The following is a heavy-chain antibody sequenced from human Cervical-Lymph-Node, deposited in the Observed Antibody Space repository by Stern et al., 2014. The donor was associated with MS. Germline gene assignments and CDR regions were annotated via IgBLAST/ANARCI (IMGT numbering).Heavy chain of an antibody. CDR3: ARGGGGYSYGLDY. Sequence: VQLVESGAEVRKPGASVMVSCKASGYTFTRYGIHWVRQAPGQRLEWMGWSNAGHGNTKYSQEFQGRVTITRDTSASTAYMELGSLRSEDMAVYYCARGGGGYSYGLDYWGQGTLVTVSS. V-gene: IGHV1-3*02. CDR1: GYTFTRYG. D-gene: IGHD5-18*01. CDR2: SNAGHGNT. J-gene: IGHJ4*02.